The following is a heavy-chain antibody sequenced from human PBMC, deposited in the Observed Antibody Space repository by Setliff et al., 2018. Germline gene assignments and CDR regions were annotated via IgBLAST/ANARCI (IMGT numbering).Heavy chain of an antibody. CDR1: GYTFRQSI. Sequence: ASVKVSCKASGYTFRQSIASWVRQAPGQGLEWLGWIGVYSGNTYSAQRFQGRVSLTTDESTNTAYLELRGLRSDDTAVYYCMRLVRFCSRTVCQRTSGDEAWGQGTLVTVSS. J-gene: IGHJ5*02. D-gene: IGHD3-3*01. CDR3: MRLVRFCSRTVCQRTSGDEA. V-gene: IGHV1-18*01. CDR2: IGVYSGNT.